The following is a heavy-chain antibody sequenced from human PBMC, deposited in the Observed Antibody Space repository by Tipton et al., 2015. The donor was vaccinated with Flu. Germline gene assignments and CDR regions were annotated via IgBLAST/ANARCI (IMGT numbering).Heavy chain of an antibody. CDR3: GKVGCGGSSCYLNF. D-gene: IGHD2-2*01. V-gene: IGHV3-9*01. CDR1: GFTFGDYA. CDR2: ITWNSGII. J-gene: IGHJ4*02. Sequence: SLRLSCAASGFTFGDYAMHWVRQAPGKGLEWVSLITWNSGIIAYADSVKGRLTISRDNAKDSLYLQMNSLRTEDTALYYCGKVGCGGSSCYLNFWGQGTLVTVSS.